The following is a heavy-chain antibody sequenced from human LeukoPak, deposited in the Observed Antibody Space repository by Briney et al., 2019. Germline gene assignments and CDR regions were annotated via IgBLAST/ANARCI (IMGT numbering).Heavy chain of an antibody. CDR1: GFTFSDYY. CDR3: AKDLPEAVRYVFDY. CDR2: ISSSGSTT. D-gene: IGHD1-14*01. V-gene: IGHV3-11*01. Sequence: PGGSLRLSCAASGFTFSDYYMSWIRQAPGKGLEWVSYISSSGSTTYYADSVKGRFTISRDNSKNTLYLQMNSLRAEDTAVYYCAKDLPEAVRYVFDYWGQGTLVTVSS. J-gene: IGHJ4*02.